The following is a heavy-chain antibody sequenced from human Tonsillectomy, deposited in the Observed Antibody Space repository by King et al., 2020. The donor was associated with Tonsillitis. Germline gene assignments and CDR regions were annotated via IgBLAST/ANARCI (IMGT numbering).Heavy chain of an antibody. D-gene: IGHD6-13*01. J-gene: IGHJ6*02. CDR1: GFTFDDYA. CDR2: ISWNSGSI. V-gene: IGHV3-9*01. Sequence: VQLVESGGGLVQPGRSLRLSCAASGFTFDDYAMHWVRHAPGKGLEWVSGISWNSGSIGYADSVKGRFTISRDNAKNSLYLQMNSLRAEDTALYYCAKDLGSSWHYGMDVWGQGTTVTVSS. CDR3: AKDLGSSWHYGMDV.